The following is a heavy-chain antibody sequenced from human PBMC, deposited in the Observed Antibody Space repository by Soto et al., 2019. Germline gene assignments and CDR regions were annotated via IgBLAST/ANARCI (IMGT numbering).Heavy chain of an antibody. CDR2: IRGRGGST. CDR1: GFTFMRYA. Sequence: PGGSLRLSCAASGFTFMRYAISWVPQAPGKGLEWVSAIRGRGGSTYYADSVKGRFTISRDNSKNTLYLQMNSLRAEDTAVYYCAKDESHYCSSTSCYYDYWGQGTLVTVSS. V-gene: IGHV3-23*01. CDR3: AKDESHYCSSTSCYYDY. D-gene: IGHD2-2*01. J-gene: IGHJ4*02.